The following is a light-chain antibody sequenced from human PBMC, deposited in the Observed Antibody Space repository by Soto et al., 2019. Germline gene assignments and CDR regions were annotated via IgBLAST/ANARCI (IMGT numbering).Light chain of an antibody. CDR2: EVS. V-gene: IGLV2-14*01. CDR3: SSYTSRSTVV. CDR1: SSDVGGYNY. J-gene: IGLJ2*01. Sequence: QLVLTQPASVSGSPGQSITISCTGTSSDVGGYNYVSWYQQNPGKAPKLMIYEVSNRPSGVSNRFSGSKSGNTASLTISGLQAEDEADYYCSSYTSRSTVVFGGGTKVTVL.